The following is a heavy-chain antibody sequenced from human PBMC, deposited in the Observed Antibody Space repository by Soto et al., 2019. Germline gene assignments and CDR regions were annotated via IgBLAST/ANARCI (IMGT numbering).Heavy chain of an antibody. CDR2: ISSSGSYV. CDR1: GFTLSTHA. D-gene: IGHD1-1*01. Sequence: EVQLVESGGGRVEPGGSLRLSCVASGFTLSTHAMVWVRQAPGKGLEWVSSISSSGSYVYYEDSVEGRFTISRDDARNLVYLQMNSLRVEDTAVYFCARDGNYLDFWGQGTLVTVSS. V-gene: IGHV3-21*01. CDR3: ARDGNYLDF. J-gene: IGHJ4*02.